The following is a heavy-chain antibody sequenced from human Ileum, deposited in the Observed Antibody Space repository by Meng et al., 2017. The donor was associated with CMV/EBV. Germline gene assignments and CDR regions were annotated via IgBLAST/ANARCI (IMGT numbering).Heavy chain of an antibody. CDR2: VNHSGST. V-gene: IGHV4-34*01. J-gene: IGHJ5*02. Sequence: VYGGAFSGYCWGWIRQPPGKGLEWIGEVNHSGSTNYNPSLKSRVTISVDTSKNQFSLKLSSVTAADTAVYYCARGRLYSSSWAPFDPWGQGTLVTVSS. D-gene: IGHD6-6*01. CDR1: GGAFSGYC. CDR3: ARGRLYSSSWAPFDP.